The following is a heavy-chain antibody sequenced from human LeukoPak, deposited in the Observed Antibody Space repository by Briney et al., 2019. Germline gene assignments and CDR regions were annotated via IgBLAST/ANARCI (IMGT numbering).Heavy chain of an antibody. J-gene: IGHJ4*02. CDR3: AREGYYYDSSGYSYYFDS. D-gene: IGHD3-22*01. Sequence: GRSLRLSCAASGFTFSNYAMHWVRQAPGKGLEWVAVISYDGSSEYYAESVKGRFTISRDNSKNTLYLQMNSLRADDTAVYYCAREGYYYDSSGYSYYFDSWGQGTLVTVSS. CDR2: ISYDGSSE. CDR1: GFTFSNYA. V-gene: IGHV3-30*03.